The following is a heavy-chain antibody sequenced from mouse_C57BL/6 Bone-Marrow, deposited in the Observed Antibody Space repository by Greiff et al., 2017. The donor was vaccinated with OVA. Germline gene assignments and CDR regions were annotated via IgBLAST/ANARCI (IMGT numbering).Heavy chain of an antibody. J-gene: IGHJ3*01. CDR1: GYTFTDYT. CDR2: IYPRDGST. V-gene: IGHV1-78*01. D-gene: IGHD2-3*01. CDR3: TRGGLLPFAY. Sequence: VQLQQSDAELVQPGASVKISCKASGYTFTDYTIHWMKQRPEQGLEWIGSIYPRDGSTKYKEKFTGKATLTADKSSSTAYMQLNSLTSEDSAVYFCTRGGLLPFAYWGQGTLVTVSA.